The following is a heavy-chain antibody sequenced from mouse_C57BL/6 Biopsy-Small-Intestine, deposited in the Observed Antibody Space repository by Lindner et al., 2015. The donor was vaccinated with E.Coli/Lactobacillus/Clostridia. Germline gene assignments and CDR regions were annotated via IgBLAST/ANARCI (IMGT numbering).Heavy chain of an antibody. CDR1: GYTFTNYG. CDR2: IDPYNGNR. Sequence: SSCKASGYTFTNYGISWVRQAPGQGLEWMGWIDPYNGNRFYAQNLQGRVTMTTDTSTNTAYMDLRSLRSDDTAVYYCARDTRTLGTEFDFWGQGTLVTVSS. J-gene: IGHJ4*01. D-gene: IGHD2-14*01. V-gene: IGHV14-1*02. CDR3: ARDTRTLGTEFDF.